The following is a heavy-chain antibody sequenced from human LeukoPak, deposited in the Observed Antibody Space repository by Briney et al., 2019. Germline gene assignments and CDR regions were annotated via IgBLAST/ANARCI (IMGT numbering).Heavy chain of an antibody. D-gene: IGHD5-24*01. V-gene: IGHV1-69*05. CDR3: ARGDGYNYCPY. CDR2: IIPIIGTA. Sequence: SVKVSCKASGGTFSSYAISWVRQAPGQGLEWMGRIIPIIGTANYAQKFQGRVTITTDESTSTAYMELSSLRSEDTAVYYCARGDGYNYCPYWGQGTLVTVSS. CDR1: GGTFSSYA. J-gene: IGHJ4*02.